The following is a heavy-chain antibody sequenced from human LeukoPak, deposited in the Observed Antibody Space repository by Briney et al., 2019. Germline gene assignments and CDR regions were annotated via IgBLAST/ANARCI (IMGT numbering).Heavy chain of an antibody. J-gene: IGHJ4*02. CDR2: ISAYNGNT. D-gene: IGHD3-22*01. CDR3: ARIPYYDSSGYPMAVDY. V-gene: IGHV1-18*01. Sequence: GASVKVSCKASGGTFSSYAISWVRQAPGQGLEWMGWISAYNGNTNYAQKLQGRVTMTTDTSTSTAYMELRSLRSDDTAVYYCARIPYYDSSGYPMAVDYWGQGTLVTVSS. CDR1: GGTFSSYA.